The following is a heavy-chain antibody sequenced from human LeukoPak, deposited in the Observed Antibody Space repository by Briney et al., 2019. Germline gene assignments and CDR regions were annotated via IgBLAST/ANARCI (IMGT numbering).Heavy chain of an antibody. J-gene: IGHJ4*02. CDR1: GYTFSAYW. CDR2: IYPGDSDT. Sequence: GESLKISCKGSGYTFSAYWIGWVRQMPGKGLEWMGIIYPGDSDTKYSPSFRGQVTISVDKSINTAYLQWSSLKASDTATYYCATGRGAVVVAFFDYWGQGTLVTVSS. V-gene: IGHV5-51*01. D-gene: IGHD2-15*01. CDR3: ATGRGAVVVAFFDY.